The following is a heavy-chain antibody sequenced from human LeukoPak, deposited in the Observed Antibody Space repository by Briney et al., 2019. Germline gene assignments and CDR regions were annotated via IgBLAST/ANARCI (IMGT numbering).Heavy chain of an antibody. CDR3: ARRSYSGSYYGSYYYYMDV. J-gene: IGHJ6*03. CDR1: GCTFTGYY. D-gene: IGHD1-26*01. CDR2: INPNSGGT. Sequence: ASVKVSCKASGCTFTGYYMHWVRQAPGQGLEWMGWINPNSGGTNYAQKSQGRVTMTRDTSISTAYMELSRLRSDDTAVYYCARRSYSGSYYGSYYYYMDVWGKGTTVTVSS. V-gene: IGHV1-2*02.